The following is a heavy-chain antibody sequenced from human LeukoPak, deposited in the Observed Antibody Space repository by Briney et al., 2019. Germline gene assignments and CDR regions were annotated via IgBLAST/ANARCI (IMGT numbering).Heavy chain of an antibody. V-gene: IGHV4-59*01. Sequence: SETLSLTCTVSGGSISSYYWSWIRQPPGKGLEWIGYIYYSGSTNYNPSLKSRVTISVDTSKNQFSLKLSSVTAADTAVYYCARVQRAADAFDTWGQGTMVTVSS. CDR3: ARVQRAADAFDT. CDR2: IYYSGST. CDR1: GGSISSYY. J-gene: IGHJ3*02. D-gene: IGHD6-25*01.